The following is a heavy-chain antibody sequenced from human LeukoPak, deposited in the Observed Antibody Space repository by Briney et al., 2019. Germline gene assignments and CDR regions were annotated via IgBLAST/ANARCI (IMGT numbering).Heavy chain of an antibody. J-gene: IGHJ4*02. V-gene: IGHV1-18*01. CDR3: ARGYYDFWSGYYTGAPLVDY. D-gene: IGHD3-3*01. Sequence: GASVKVSCKASGYTFTSYGISWVRQAPGQGLEWMGWISAYNGNTNYAQKLQGRVTMTTDTSTSTAYMELRSLRSDDTAVYYCARGYYDFWSGYYTGAPLVDYWGQGTLVTVSS. CDR2: ISAYNGNT. CDR1: GYTFTSYG.